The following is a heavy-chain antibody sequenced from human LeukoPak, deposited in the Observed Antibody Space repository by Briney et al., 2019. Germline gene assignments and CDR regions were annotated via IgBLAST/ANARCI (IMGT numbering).Heavy chain of an antibody. D-gene: IGHD3-9*01. Sequence: PSETLSLTCTVSGGSISSSSYYWGWLRQPPGKGLEWLGSIYYSGSTYYNPSLKSRVTISVDTSKNQFSLKLSSVAAADTAVYYCASRSHYDILTGDDYWGQGTLVTVSS. V-gene: IGHV4-39*01. CDR1: GGSISSSSYY. J-gene: IGHJ4*02. CDR2: IYYSGST. CDR3: ASRSHYDILTGDDY.